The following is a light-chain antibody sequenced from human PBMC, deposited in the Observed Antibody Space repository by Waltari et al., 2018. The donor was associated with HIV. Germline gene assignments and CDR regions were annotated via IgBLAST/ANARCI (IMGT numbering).Light chain of an antibody. CDR2: GKN. CDR3: KTRDRSGNLYV. J-gene: IGLJ1*01. CDR1: TLRTYF. Sequence: SSELTQDPAVSVALGKTVKITCQGDTLRTYFASGYQQMPGQAPVLVSYGKNRRPSEIPDRFSSSASRNKAFLTITGAQAEDEAEYYCKTRDRSGNLYVFGTGTTVTVL. V-gene: IGLV3-19*01.